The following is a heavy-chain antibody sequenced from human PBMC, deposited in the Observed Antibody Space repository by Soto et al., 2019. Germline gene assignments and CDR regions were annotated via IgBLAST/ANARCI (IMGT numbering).Heavy chain of an antibody. CDR2: ISYDGSNK. CDR3: ARDNRGLRFLEWCYYFVY. V-gene: IGHV3-30-3*01. J-gene: IGHJ4*02. Sequence: QVQLVESGGGVVQPGRSLRLSCAASGFTFSSYAMHWVRQAPGKGLEWVAVISYDGSNKYYADSVKGRFTISRDNSKNTLYLHWNSLRDDGTAVYYGARDNRGLRFLEWCYYFVYWDGGNVVAVSS. CDR1: GFTFSSYA. D-gene: IGHD3-3*01.